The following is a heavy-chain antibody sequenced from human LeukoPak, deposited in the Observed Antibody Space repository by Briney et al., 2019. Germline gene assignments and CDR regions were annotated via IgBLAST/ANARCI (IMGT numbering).Heavy chain of an antibody. CDR3: ARDYSSGSYIDY. J-gene: IGHJ4*02. D-gene: IGHD5-18*01. V-gene: IGHV3-30-3*01. Sequence: PGRSLRLSCTASGFTFSSYAMHWVRQAPGKGLEWVAVISYDGSNKYYADSVKGRITISRDNSKNTLHLQMNSLRAEDTAVYYCARDYSSGSYIDYWGQGTLVTVFS. CDR2: ISYDGSNK. CDR1: GFTFSSYA.